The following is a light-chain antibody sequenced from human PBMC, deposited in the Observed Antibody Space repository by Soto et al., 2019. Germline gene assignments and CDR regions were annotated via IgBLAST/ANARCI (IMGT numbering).Light chain of an antibody. CDR1: QGISNY. J-gene: IGKJ1*01. Sequence: DIQMTQSPSSLSASVVDRVTITCLASQGISNYLAWYQQKPGKVPKLLIYAASTLQSGVPSRLSGSGSGTDFTLTISSLQPDDVAPYYCQKYNTYSPTFGQGTKVDIK. CDR3: QKYNTYSPT. CDR2: AAS. V-gene: IGKV1-27*01.